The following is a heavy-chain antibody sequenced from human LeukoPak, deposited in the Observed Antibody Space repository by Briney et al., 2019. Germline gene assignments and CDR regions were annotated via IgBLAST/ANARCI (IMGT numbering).Heavy chain of an antibody. CDR3: ARESSGWSPPDY. CDR2: ISYDGSNK. CDR1: GFTFSSYA. J-gene: IGHJ4*02. V-gene: IGHV3-30-3*01. D-gene: IGHD6-19*01. Sequence: GGSLRLSCAASGFTFSSYAMHWVRQAPGKGLEWVAVISYDGSNKYYADSVKGRFTISRDNAKNTLYLQMNSLRAEDTAAYYCARESSGWSPPDYWGQGTLVTVSS.